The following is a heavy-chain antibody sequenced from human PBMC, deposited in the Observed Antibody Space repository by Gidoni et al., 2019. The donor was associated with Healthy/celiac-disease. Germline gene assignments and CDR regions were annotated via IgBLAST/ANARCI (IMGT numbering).Heavy chain of an antibody. V-gene: IGHV1-69*06. Sequence: QVQLVQSGAEVKKPGSSVKVSCKASGGTFSSYAISWVRQAPGKGLEWLGGIIPIFGSANYAQKFQGRVTITADKSTSTDCMELSSLRSEETAVYYYARDSHGDAFDIWGQGTMVTVSS. CDR3: ARDSHGDAFDI. CDR2: IIPIFGSA. J-gene: IGHJ3*02. CDR1: GGTFSSYA.